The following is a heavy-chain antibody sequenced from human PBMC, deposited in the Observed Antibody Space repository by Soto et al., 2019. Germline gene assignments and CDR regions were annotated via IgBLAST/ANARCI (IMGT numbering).Heavy chain of an antibody. CDR3: ARVPGYCGGDCYSPFDY. J-gene: IGHJ4*02. CDR1: GGTFSSYT. V-gene: IGHV1-69*02. D-gene: IGHD2-21*02. Sequence: QVQLVQSGAEVKKPGSSVKVSCKASGGTFSSYTISWVRQAPGQGLEWMGRIIPILGIANYAQKFQGRVTITAYKSTSTAYMELSSLRSEDTAVYYCARVPGYCGGDCYSPFDYWGQGTLVTVSS. CDR2: IIPILGIA.